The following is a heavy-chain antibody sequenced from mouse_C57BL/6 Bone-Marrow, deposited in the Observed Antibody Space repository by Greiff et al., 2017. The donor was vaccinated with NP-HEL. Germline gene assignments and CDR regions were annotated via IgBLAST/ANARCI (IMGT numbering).Heavy chain of an antibody. D-gene: IGHD1-1*01. CDR2: IDPSDSAT. CDR1: GYTFTSYW. CDR3: AREGRYVAIDY. Sequence: VQLQQPGAELVMPGASVKLSCKASGYTFTSYWMHWVKQRPGQGLEWIGEIDPSDSATNYNQKFKGKSTLTVDKSSSTAYMQLSSLTSEDSAVYYCAREGRYVAIDYWGQGTSVTVSS. V-gene: IGHV1-69*01. J-gene: IGHJ4*01.